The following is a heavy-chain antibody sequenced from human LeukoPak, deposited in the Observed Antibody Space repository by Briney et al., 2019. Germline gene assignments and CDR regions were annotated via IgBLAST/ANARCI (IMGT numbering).Heavy chain of an antibody. CDR1: GFVFGAYW. Sequence: EGSLRLSCTASGFVFGAYWMSWVRQAPGKGLEWVANIRQTGSETYYVDSVKGRFTISRDNSKNTLYLQMNSLRAEDTAVYYCAKELNLWSRGVGGWGQGTLVTVSS. J-gene: IGHJ4*02. CDR3: AKELNLWSRGVGG. V-gene: IGHV3-7*01. D-gene: IGHD3-10*01. CDR2: IRQTGSET.